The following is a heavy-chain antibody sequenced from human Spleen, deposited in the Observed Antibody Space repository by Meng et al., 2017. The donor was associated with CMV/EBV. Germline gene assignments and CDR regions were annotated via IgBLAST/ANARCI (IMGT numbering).Heavy chain of an antibody. CDR3: ARLGEGDNWFDP. V-gene: IGHV4-61*01. J-gene: IGHJ5*02. CDR2: MSYSGST. D-gene: IGHD3-10*01. Sequence: TVSGGSVRSGTSYGNGNRQTPGKGMKWIGYMSYSGSTNYNPSLKSRVTISVATSKNQFSLKLRSVTAADTAVFYCARLGEGDNWFDPWGRGTLVTVSS. CDR1: GGSVRSGTSY.